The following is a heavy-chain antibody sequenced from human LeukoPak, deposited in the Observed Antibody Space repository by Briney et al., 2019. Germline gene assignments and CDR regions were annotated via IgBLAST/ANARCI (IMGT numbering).Heavy chain of an antibody. CDR3: ARDFINYGGIAVAGTGWFDP. V-gene: IGHV4-39*07. CDR2: IYYSGNT. Sequence: SETLSLTCTVSGVSISSSYYHWGWIRQPPGEGLEWIGSIYYSGNTYYNPSLKSRVTISVDTSKNQFSLKLTSVTAADTATYYCARDFINYGGIAVAGTGWFDPWGQGTLVTVSS. J-gene: IGHJ5*02. D-gene: IGHD6-19*01. CDR1: GVSISSSYYH.